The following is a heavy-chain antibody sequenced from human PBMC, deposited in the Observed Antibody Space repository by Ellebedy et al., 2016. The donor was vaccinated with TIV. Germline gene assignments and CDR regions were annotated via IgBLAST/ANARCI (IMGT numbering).Heavy chain of an antibody. V-gene: IGHV3-23*01. CDR1: GFTFNNYA. CDR2: LSSRGQTT. J-gene: IGHJ5*02. Sequence: GESLKIYCAASGFTFNNYAMSWVRQPPGQSLEWVDSLSSRGQTTYYADSVKGRFNISRDNSKRTLYLQMYSLRAEDTATYYCAKDSDVLRYFDWFSAWGQGTQVTVSS. CDR3: AKDSDVLRYFDWFSA. D-gene: IGHD3-9*01.